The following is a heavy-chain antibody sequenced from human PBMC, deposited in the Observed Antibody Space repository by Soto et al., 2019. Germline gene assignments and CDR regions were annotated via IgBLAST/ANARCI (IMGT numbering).Heavy chain of an antibody. D-gene: IGHD3-3*01. CDR1: GGSISSSSYY. Sequence: SETLYLTCTVSGGSISSSSYYWGWIRQPPGKGLEWIGSIYYSGSTYYNPSLKSRVTISVDTSKNQFSLKLSSVTAADTAVYYCARLYDFSSGYPYDWGQGTLVTVSS. J-gene: IGHJ4*02. CDR2: IYYSGST. CDR3: ARLYDFSSGYPYD. V-gene: IGHV4-39*01.